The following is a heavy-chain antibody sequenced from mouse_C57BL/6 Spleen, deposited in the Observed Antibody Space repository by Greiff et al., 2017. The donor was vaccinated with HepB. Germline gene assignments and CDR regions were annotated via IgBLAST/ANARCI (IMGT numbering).Heavy chain of an antibody. J-gene: IGHJ4*01. CDR2: IDPENGDT. CDR1: GFNIKDDY. D-gene: IGHD1-1*01. Sequence: EVQLQQSGAELVRPGASVKLSCTASGFNIKDDYMHWVKQRPEQGLEWIGWIDPENGDTEYASKFQGKATITADTSSNTAYLQLSSLTSEDTAVYYCTTSHYYHGSSPNYYAMDYWGQGTSVTVSS. V-gene: IGHV14-4*01. CDR3: TTSHYYHGSSPNYYAMDY.